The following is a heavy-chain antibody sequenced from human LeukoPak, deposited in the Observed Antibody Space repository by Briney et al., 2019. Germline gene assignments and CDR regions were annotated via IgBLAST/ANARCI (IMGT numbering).Heavy chain of an antibody. V-gene: IGHV6-1*01. CDR1: GDSVSSNSPA. CDR2: TYYRSKWHN. D-gene: IGHD2-15*01. Sequence: SQTLSLTCAISGDSVSSNSPAWNWIRQSPPGGLEWLGRTYYRSKWHNDYAVSVKSRITINPDTSRNQFSLQLNSVIPEDTAIYYCARIVGGSPDYWGQGTLVTVSS. CDR3: ARIVGGSPDY. J-gene: IGHJ4*02.